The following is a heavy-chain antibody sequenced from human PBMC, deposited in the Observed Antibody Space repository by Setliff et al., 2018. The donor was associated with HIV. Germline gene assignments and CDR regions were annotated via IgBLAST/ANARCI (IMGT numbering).Heavy chain of an antibody. CDR3: ARALRWGSGPGAFDI. V-gene: IGHV4-31*02. Sequence: TWFRQHPGKGLEWIGYIYYSGSTYYNPSLKSRVTISVDTSKNQFSLKLSSVTAADTAVYYCARALRWGSGPGAFDIWGQGTMVTVSS. D-gene: IGHD3-16*01. J-gene: IGHJ3*02. CDR2: IYYSGST.